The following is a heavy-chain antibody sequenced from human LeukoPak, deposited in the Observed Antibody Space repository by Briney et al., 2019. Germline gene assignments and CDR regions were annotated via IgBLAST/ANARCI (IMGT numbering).Heavy chain of an antibody. D-gene: IGHD2-15*01. V-gene: IGHV3-23*01. CDR1: GFTFSSYA. Sequence: PGGSLRLSCAASGFTFSSYAMSWVRQAPGKGLEWVSGISGSGSSTYHADSVKGRFTISRDNSKNTLYLQMNSLRAEDTAVYYCAKSVVVVAASAGDWFDPWGQGTLVIVSS. CDR3: AKSVVVVAASAGDWFDP. CDR2: ISGSGSST. J-gene: IGHJ5*02.